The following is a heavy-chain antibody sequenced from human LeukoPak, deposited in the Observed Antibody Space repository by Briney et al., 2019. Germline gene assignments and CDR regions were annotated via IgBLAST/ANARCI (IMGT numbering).Heavy chain of an antibody. CDR1: GGTFSDYH. D-gene: IGHD3-10*01. CDR2: NNHRGST. J-gene: IGHJ3*02. CDR3: ARGGADYGSGNWTALRDAFDI. V-gene: IGHV4-34*01. Sequence: TSETLSLTCDVYGGTFSDYHWTWIRQTPGKGLEWIGENNHRGSTNYNPSLKNRVTISLDMSKNQLSLTLSSVTAADTAIYYCARGGADYGSGNWTALRDAFDIWGQGTLVTVSS.